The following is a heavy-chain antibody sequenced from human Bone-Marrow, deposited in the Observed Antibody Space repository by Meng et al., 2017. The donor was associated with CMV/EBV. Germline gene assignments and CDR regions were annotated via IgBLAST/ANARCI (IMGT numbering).Heavy chain of an antibody. D-gene: IGHD6-13*01. CDR1: GGSISSYY. Sequence: SETLSLTCTVSGGSISSYYWSWIRQPPGKGLEWIGYIYYSGSTNYNPSLKSRVTISVDTSKNQFSLKLSSVTAADTAVYYCARGSRTTVLRYSSSWTTYYYYGMDVWGQGTTVTFSS. V-gene: IGHV4-59*12. CDR2: IYYSGST. J-gene: IGHJ6*02. CDR3: ARGSRTTVLRYSSSWTTYYYYGMDV.